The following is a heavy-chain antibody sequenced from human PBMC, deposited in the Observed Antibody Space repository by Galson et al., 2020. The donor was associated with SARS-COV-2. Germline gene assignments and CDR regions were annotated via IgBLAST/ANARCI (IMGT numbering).Heavy chain of an antibody. CDR3: TRSFFDFWSAARGMDV. J-gene: IGHJ6*02. CDR2: IDPDGSRT. V-gene: IGHV3-74*01. D-gene: IGHD3-3*01. Sequence: TGGSLRLSCEASGFPITNYWMHWVRRAPGKGLVWVSRIDPDGSRTSFADSVRCRFSISRDNARNTLYLQMSSLRAEDTAVYYCTRSFFDFWSAARGMDVWGQGTTVTASS. CDR1: GFPITNYW.